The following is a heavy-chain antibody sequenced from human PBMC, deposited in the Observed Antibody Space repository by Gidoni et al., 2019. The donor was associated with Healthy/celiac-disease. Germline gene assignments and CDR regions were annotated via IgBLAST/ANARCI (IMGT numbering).Heavy chain of an antibody. V-gene: IGHV3-49*03. CDR2: IRSKAYGETT. J-gene: IGHJ4*02. CDR1: GFSFGDYA. CDR3: TRGSSSSRLLY. D-gene: IGHD6-13*01. Sequence: EVQLVESGGGLVQPGRSLSFSCRTYGFSFGDYAMSWFRQAPGKGLQWVGFIRSKAYGETTQYAASLKGRFTISRDDSKSIVYLQMISLQTEDTAVYYCTRGSSSSRLLYWGQGTLVTVSS.